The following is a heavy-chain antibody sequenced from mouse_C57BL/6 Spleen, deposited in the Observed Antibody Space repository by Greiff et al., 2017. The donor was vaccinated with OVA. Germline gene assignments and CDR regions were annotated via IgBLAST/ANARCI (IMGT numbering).Heavy chain of an antibody. J-gene: IGHJ2*01. CDR3: AREGSYGNYVYFDY. CDR2: IDPSDSYT. V-gene: IGHV1-69*01. Sequence: QVQLKQSGAELVMPGASVKLSCKASGYTFTSYWMHWVKQRPGQGLEWIGEIDPSDSYTNYNQKFKGKSTLTVDKSSSTAYMQLSSLTSEDSAVYDCAREGSYGNYVYFDYWGQGTTLTVSS. D-gene: IGHD2-1*01. CDR1: GYTFTSYW.